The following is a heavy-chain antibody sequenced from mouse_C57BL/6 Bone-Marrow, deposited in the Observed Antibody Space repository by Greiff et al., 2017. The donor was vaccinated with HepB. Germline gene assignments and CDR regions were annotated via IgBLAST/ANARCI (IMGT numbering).Heavy chain of an antibody. V-gene: IGHV2-5*01. J-gene: IGHJ1*03. Sequence: VQLQQSGPGLVQPSQSLSITCTVSGFSLTSYGVHWVRQSPGKGLEWLGVIWRGGSTDYNAAFMSRLSITKDNSKSQVFFKMNSLQADDTAIYYCAKCYYYGSSYVSDFDVWGTGTTVTVSS. CDR3: AKCYYYGSSYVSDFDV. CDR1: GFSLTSYG. CDR2: IWRGGST. D-gene: IGHD1-1*01.